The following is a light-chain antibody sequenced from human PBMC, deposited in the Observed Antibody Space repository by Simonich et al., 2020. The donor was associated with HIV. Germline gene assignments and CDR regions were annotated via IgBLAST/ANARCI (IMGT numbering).Light chain of an antibody. Sequence: DIQLTQSPSFLSTLIGERVTITCRASQGISSYLAWYQQKPGKAPKLLIYAASTLQSGVPSRFSGSGSGTEFTLTISSLQPEDFATYYCQQLNSFTFGTGTKVDIK. CDR3: QQLNSFT. J-gene: IGKJ3*01. CDR1: QGISSY. CDR2: AAS. V-gene: IGKV1-9*01.